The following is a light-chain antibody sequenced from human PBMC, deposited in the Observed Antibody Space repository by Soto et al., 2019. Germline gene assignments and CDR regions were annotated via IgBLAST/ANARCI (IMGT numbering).Light chain of an antibody. J-gene: IGKJ2*01. CDR2: GAS. CDR1: QSVSSN. CDR3: QQYNNWPYT. V-gene: IGKV3-15*01. Sequence: EIVMTQSPATLSVSPGERAALSCRASQSVSSNFAWYQQKPGQAPRILIYGASTRATGIPARFSGSGSGTEFTLTISSLQSEDFAVYYCQQYNNWPYTFGQGTKLDTK.